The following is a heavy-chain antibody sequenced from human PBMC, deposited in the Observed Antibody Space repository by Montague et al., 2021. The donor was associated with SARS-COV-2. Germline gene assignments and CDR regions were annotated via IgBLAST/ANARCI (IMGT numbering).Heavy chain of an antibody. CDR2: IYRSGGP. V-gene: IGHV4-61*02. J-gene: IGHJ4*02. Sequence: TLSLTCTVSGGSISRGYYYWSWIRLPAGKGLEWIGRIYRSGGPXYXXXXEXRVVLSVDTSRNQFSMKMTSVTAADTAMYYCARGVDTGVVTVTGGFDSWGQGTLVIVSS. D-gene: IGHD5-18*01. CDR1: GGSISRGYYY. CDR3: ARGVDTGVVTVTGGFDS.